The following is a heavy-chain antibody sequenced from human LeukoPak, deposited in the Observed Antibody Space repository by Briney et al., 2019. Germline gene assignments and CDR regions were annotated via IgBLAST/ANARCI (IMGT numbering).Heavy chain of an antibody. D-gene: IGHD3-22*01. J-gene: IGHJ4*02. CDR3: ARSSAYASSGYHSFDY. CDR1: GYIFTTYY. V-gene: IGHV1-46*01. CDR2: INPSGGST. Sequence: GASVKVSCKASGYIFTTYYMHWVRQAPGQGLEWMGIINPSGGSTSYAHKFQGRVTVTRDTSTSTVYMELSGLRSEDTAVCSCARSSAYASSGYHSFDYWGQGTLVTVSS.